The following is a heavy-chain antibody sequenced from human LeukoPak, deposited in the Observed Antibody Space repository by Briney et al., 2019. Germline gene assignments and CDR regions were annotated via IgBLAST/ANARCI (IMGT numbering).Heavy chain of an antibody. CDR1: GGSISSGGYY. CDR2: IHNSGST. J-gene: IGHJ4*02. CDR3: ARGEYYGSGSYYPGDY. D-gene: IGHD3-10*01. V-gene: IGHV4-31*01. Sequence: SGTLSLTCTVSGGSISSGGYYWSWIRQHPGKGLEWIGYIHNSGSTYYNPSLKSPVSISVDTSKSHFSLRLSSVTAADTAVYYCARGEYYGSGSYYPGDYWGQGTLVTVSS.